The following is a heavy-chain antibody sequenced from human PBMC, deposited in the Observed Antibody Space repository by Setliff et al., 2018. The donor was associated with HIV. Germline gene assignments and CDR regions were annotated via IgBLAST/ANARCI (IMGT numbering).Heavy chain of an antibody. V-gene: IGHV4-31*03. Sequence: PSETLSLTCTVSGGSISSGGYYWSWIRQHPGKGLEWIGYIYYSGSTDYNPSLKSRVTISIDTSENQFSLKVTSVTAADTAVYYCAREIYGGNSRPFDYWGQGTLVTVSS. D-gene: IGHD4-17*01. CDR3: AREIYGGNSRPFDY. CDR2: IYYSGST. CDR1: GGSISSGGYY. J-gene: IGHJ4*02.